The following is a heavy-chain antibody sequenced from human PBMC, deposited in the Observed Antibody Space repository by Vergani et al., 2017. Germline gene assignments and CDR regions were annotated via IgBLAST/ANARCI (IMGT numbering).Heavy chain of an antibody. CDR1: GFTFSSYA. D-gene: IGHD3-22*01. V-gene: IGHV3-23*01. CDR2: ISGSGGST. Sequence: EVQLLESGGGLVQPGGSLRLSCAASGFTFSSYAMSWVRQAPGKGLEWVSAISGSGGSTYYADSVKGRFTTSRDTSKNTLYLQMNSLRAEDTAVYYCARGRGYYDSSGYPAFDIWGQGTMVTVSA. J-gene: IGHJ3*02. CDR3: ARGRGYYDSSGYPAFDI.